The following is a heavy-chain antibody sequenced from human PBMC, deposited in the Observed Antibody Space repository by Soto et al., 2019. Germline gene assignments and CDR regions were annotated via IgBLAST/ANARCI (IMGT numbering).Heavy chain of an antibody. CDR1: GGSISSNW. D-gene: IGHD6-19*01. J-gene: IGHJ6*02. CDR3: ARVADGMDG. Sequence: QVQLQESGPGLVKPSGTLSLTCVVSGGSISSNWWSWVRQPPGKGLEWIGEISHVGSTNYNPSLKSRVTISVDKSKNQFSLSLNSVPAADTAVDYCARVADGMDGWGRGTTVTVSS. V-gene: IGHV4-4*02. CDR2: ISHVGST.